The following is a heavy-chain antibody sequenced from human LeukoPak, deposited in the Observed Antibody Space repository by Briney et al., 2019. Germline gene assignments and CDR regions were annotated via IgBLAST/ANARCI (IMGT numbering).Heavy chain of an antibody. J-gene: IGHJ4*02. CDR3: ERGGQAAGDDY. CDR2: IIPILGLA. Sequence: SVKVSCKASGGPFSSYAISWVRQAPGQGLEWMGRIIPILGLANYAQKCQGRVTITADKSTSTAYMELSSLRPEESAVSHCERGGQAAGDDYWRQGTLVTVSS. V-gene: IGHV1-69*04. CDR1: GGPFSSYA. D-gene: IGHD6-13*01.